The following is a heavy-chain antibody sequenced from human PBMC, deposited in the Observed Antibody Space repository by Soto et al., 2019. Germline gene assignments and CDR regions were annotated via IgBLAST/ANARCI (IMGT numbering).Heavy chain of an antibody. Sequence: QVQLVESGGGVVQPGRSLRLSCAASGFTFSSYGMHWVRQAPGKGLEWVAVISYDGSNKYYADSVKGRFTISRDNSKNTLYLQMNSLRAEDTAVYYCAKAKAAAGSWRWFDRWGQGTLVTVSS. CDR2: ISYDGSNK. V-gene: IGHV3-30*18. CDR1: GFTFSSYG. CDR3: AKAKAAAGSWRWFDR. J-gene: IGHJ5*02. D-gene: IGHD6-13*01.